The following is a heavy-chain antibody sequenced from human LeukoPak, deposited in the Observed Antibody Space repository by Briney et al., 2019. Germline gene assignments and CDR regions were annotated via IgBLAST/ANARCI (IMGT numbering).Heavy chain of an antibody. CDR1: GGSISRSSYY. Sequence: SETLSLTCTVSGGSISRSSYYWGWIRQPPGKGLQWIGSIYYSDSGKMYYNPSLKSRVTISADTSKNQFSLKVSSVTAADTAVYYCARWYCTNGVCNRNYYGMDVWGQGTTVTVSS. V-gene: IGHV4-39*01. D-gene: IGHD2-8*01. CDR2: IYYSDSGKM. J-gene: IGHJ6*02. CDR3: ARWYCTNGVCNRNYYGMDV.